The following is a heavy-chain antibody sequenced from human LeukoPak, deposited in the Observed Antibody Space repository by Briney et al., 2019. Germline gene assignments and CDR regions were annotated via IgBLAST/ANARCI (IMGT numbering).Heavy chain of an antibody. CDR1: GYTFTKYY. CDR3: ARMGTHNWFDP. Sequence: ASVKVSCKASGYTFTKYYMHWVRQAPGQGLEWMGMINPSGGNTNYAQKLQGRVTMTTDTSTSTAYMELRSLRSDDTAVYYCARMGTHNWFDPWGQGTLVTVSS. CDR2: INPSGGNT. J-gene: IGHJ5*02. V-gene: IGHV1-46*01.